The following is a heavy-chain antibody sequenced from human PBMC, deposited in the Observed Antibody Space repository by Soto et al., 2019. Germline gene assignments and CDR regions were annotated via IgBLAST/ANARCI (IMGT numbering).Heavy chain of an antibody. J-gene: IGHJ6*03. CDR1: GLTFSSYS. CDR3: ARGEESSGWYRENYYYYYMDV. Sequence: GGSLRLSCAASGLTFSSYSMNWVRQAPGKGLEWVSYISSSSSTIYYADSVKGRFTISRDNAKNSLYLQMNSLRAEDTAVYYCARGEESSGWYRENYYYYYMDVWGKGTTVTVSS. D-gene: IGHD6-19*01. V-gene: IGHV3-48*01. CDR2: ISSSSSTI.